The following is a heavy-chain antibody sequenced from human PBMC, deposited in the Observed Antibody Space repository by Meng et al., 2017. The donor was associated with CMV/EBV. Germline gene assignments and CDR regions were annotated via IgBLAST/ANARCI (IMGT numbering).Heavy chain of an antibody. CDR1: GFTFSSYA. CDR3: AYTAMVTL. J-gene: IGHJ4*02. D-gene: IGHD5-18*01. V-gene: IGHV3-23*01. CDR2: ISGSGGST. Sequence: EVQLLGAGGAGVQPAVSLRLSCAASGFTFSSYAMSWVRQAPGKGREWVSAISGSGGSTYYADPVKGRFTISRDNSKNTLYLQMNSLRAEDTAVYYCAYTAMVTLWGQGTLVTVSS.